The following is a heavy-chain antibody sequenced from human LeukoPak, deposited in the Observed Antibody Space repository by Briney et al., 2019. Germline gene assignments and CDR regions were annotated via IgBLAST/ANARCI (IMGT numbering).Heavy chain of an antibody. V-gene: IGHV4-38-2*02. D-gene: IGHD3-22*01. CDR3: ARVLSAGYDSSGYSDY. CDR1: GYSISSGYY. CDR2: IYHSGST. J-gene: IGHJ4*02. Sequence: PSETLSLTCTVSGYSISSGYYWGWIRQPPGKGLEWIGSIYHSGSTYYNPSLKSRVTISVDKSKNQFSLKLSSVTAADTAVYYCARVLSAGYDSSGYSDYWGQGTLVTVSS.